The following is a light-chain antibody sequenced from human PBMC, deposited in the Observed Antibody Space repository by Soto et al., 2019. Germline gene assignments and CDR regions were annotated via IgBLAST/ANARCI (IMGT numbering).Light chain of an antibody. J-gene: IGKJ4*01. CDR2: AAS. Sequence: DIQMTQSPSSLSASVGDRVTITCRASQSISTYLNWYQQKPGKAPNLLIFAASTLQSGVPSRFSGSGSGTDFTLTTRSLQPEDFATYYCQQSYTAPLTFGGGTKVDIK. CDR3: QQSYTAPLT. V-gene: IGKV1-39*01. CDR1: QSISTY.